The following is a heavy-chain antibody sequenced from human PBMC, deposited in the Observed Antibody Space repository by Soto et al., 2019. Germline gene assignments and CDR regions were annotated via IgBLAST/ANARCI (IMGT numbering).Heavy chain of an antibody. D-gene: IGHD3-10*01. CDR3: ARDSGTVGYDDS. J-gene: IGHJ4*02. V-gene: IGHV1-69*08. CDR1: GGTFSTYT. Sequence: QVQLVQSGAEVKKPGSSVKVSCKASGGTFSTYTINWVRQAPGQGLEWMGRIIPLLDVTNNAQTFQGRVTITADKSTSTVYMDLTSLTSQDTAVYYCARDSGTVGYDDSWGQGTLVTVSS. CDR2: IIPLLDVT.